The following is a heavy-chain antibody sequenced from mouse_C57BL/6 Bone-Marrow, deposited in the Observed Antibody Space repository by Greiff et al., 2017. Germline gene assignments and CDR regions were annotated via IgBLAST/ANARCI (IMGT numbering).Heavy chain of an antibody. CDR1: GFTFTDYY. CDR3: ARYGPYAMDY. V-gene: IGHV7-3*01. Sequence: EVQLVESGGGLVQPGGSLSLSCAASGFTFTDYYMSWVRQPPGKALEWLGFIRNKANGYTTEYSASVKGRFTISRDNSQSILYRQMNALRAEDSATYYCARYGPYAMDYWGQGTSVTVSS. CDR2: IRNKANGYTT. J-gene: IGHJ4*01.